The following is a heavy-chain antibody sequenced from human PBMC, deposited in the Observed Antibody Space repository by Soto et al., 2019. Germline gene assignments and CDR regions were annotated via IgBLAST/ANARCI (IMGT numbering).Heavy chain of an antibody. J-gene: IGHJ4*02. CDR1: GFSFSKYG. CDR2: ITYDGSNK. Sequence: QVQLVESGGGVVQPGTSLRLSCAASGFSFSKYGIHWVRQAPGKGLEWVAIITYDGSNKYYLDSVKGRFTISRDNSRNTAFRQMDSLTAEDTATYYCAKALSEWIPTYCFDSWGQGARVTVTS. V-gene: IGHV3-30*18. D-gene: IGHD3-3*01. CDR3: AKALSEWIPTYCFDS.